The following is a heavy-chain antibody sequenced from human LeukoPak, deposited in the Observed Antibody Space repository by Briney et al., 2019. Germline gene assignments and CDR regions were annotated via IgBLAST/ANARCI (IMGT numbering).Heavy chain of an antibody. Sequence: ASVKVSCKASGGTFSSYAISWVRQAPGQGLEWMGWISAYNGNTNYAQKLQGRVTMTTDTSTSTAYMELRSLRSDDTAVYYCARDNRVGGYYYDSSGYSWGQGTLVTVSS. CDR2: ISAYNGNT. D-gene: IGHD3-22*01. CDR3: ARDNRVGGYYYDSSGYS. CDR1: GGTFSSYA. V-gene: IGHV1-18*01. J-gene: IGHJ5*02.